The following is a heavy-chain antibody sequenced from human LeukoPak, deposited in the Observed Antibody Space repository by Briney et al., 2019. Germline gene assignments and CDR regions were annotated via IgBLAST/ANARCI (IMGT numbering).Heavy chain of an antibody. Sequence: SETLSLTCTVSGYSISSGYYWGWIRQPPGKGLEWIGSMYHSGSYYYTPSLKSRVTISIDTSKNQFSLKLSSVTAADTAVYYCARVARHDYTYYPGGNYFDYWGQGTLVTVSS. CDR3: ARVARHDYTYYPGGNYFDY. CDR2: MYHSGSY. CDR1: GYSISSGYY. D-gene: IGHD4-11*01. J-gene: IGHJ4*02. V-gene: IGHV4-38-2*02.